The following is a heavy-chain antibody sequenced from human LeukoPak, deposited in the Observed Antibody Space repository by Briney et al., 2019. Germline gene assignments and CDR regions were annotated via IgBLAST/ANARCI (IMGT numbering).Heavy chain of an antibody. J-gene: IGHJ4*02. CDR3: ARAEVDTAMDFDY. CDR2: INHSGST. CDR1: GGSFSGYY. Sequence: SETLSLTCAVYGGSFSGYYWSWIRQPPGKGLEWIGEINHSGSTNYNPSLKSRVTISVDTSKNQFSLKLSSVTAADTAVYYCARAEVDTAMDFDYWGQGTLVTVSS. V-gene: IGHV4-34*01. D-gene: IGHD5-18*01.